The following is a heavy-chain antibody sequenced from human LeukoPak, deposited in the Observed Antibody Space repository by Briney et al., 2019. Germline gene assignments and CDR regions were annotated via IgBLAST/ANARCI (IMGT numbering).Heavy chain of an antibody. CDR2: FYYSGST. J-gene: IGHJ6*03. Sequence: SETLSLICTVPGGSVSDHYWSWIRQSPGKGLEWIGYFYYSGSTNYNPSLNGRVTLSVDTSKNHFSLKLTSVTAADTAVYYCARHNSYYFMDVWGKGTTVTVSS. V-gene: IGHV4-59*08. CDR1: GGSVSDHY. CDR3: ARHNSYYFMDV.